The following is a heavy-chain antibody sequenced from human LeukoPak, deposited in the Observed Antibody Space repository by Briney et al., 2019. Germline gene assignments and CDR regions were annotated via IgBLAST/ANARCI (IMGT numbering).Heavy chain of an antibody. CDR2: INHSGST. D-gene: IGHD3-10*01. J-gene: IGHJ4*02. Sequence: SETLSLTCAVYGGSFSGYYWSWIRQPPGKGLEWIGEINHSGSTNYNPSLKSRVTISVDTSKHQFSLKLSSVTAVDMAVYYCARGRGVLDYWGQGTLVTVSS. CDR3: ARGRGVLDY. V-gene: IGHV4-34*01. CDR1: GGSFSGYY.